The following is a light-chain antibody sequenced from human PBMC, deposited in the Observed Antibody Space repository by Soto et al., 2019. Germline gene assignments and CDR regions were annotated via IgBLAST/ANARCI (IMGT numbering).Light chain of an antibody. J-gene: IGKJ4*01. Sequence: EIVLTQYPATLSLSPGASATLSCRASQSVSGFLAWYQQKPGQAPRLLIYDVSKRATGIPARLSGGGSGTDFTLTISSLEPEDFVVDYCQQRYTWPLTFGGGTKVDIK. CDR3: QQRYTWPLT. V-gene: IGKV3-11*01. CDR1: QSVSGF. CDR2: DVS.